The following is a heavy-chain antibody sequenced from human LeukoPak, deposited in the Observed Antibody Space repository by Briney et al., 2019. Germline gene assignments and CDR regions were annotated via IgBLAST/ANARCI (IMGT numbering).Heavy chain of an antibody. D-gene: IGHD3-22*01. J-gene: IGHJ4*02. CDR3: ARPNSSGYPYYFDY. CDR1: GGSISSSSYY. CDR2: IYYSGST. Sequence: SETLSLTCTVSGGSISSSSYYWGWIRQPPGKGLEWIGSIYYSGSTYYNPSLKSRVSISVDTSKNQFSLNLTSVTAADTAVYYCARPNSSGYPYYFDYWGQGTLVTVSS. V-gene: IGHV4-39*01.